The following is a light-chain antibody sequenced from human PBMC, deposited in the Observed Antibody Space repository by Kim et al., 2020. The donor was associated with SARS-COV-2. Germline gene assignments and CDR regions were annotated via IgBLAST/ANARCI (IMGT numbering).Light chain of an antibody. CDR3: QSYDSDSQGV. Sequence: NFMLTQPHSVSESPGKTVTISCTRSSGSIANSHVHWYQQRPGSSPTNVVYDDNQRPSGVPDRFSASIDSSSNSAALTISGLKTEDEADYYCQSYDSDSQGVFGGGTQLTVL. CDR1: SGSIANSH. CDR2: DDN. J-gene: IGLJ3*02. V-gene: IGLV6-57*01.